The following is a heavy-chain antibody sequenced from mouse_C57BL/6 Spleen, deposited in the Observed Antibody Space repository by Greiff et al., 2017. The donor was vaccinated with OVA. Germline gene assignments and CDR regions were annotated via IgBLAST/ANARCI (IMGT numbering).Heavy chain of an antibody. D-gene: IGHD1-1*01. CDR2: INPSSGYT. Sequence: VKLQESGAELARPGASVKMSCKASGYTFTSYTMHWVKQRPGQGLEWIGYINPSSGYTKYNQKFKDKATLTADKSSSTAYMQLSSLTSEDSAVYYCARDYYGSRGYFDYWGQGTTLTVSS. CDR3: ARDYYGSRGYFDY. CDR1: GYTFTSYT. V-gene: IGHV1-4*01. J-gene: IGHJ2*01.